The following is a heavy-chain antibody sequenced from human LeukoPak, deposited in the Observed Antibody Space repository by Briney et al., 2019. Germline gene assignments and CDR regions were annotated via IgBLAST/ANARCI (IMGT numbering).Heavy chain of an antibody. V-gene: IGHV3-7*01. CDR1: GFTFSSYE. D-gene: IGHD6-19*01. CDR2: IKQDGSEK. Sequence: GGSLRLSCAASGFTFSSYEMSWVRQAPGKGLEWVANIKQDGSEKYYVDSVKGRFTISRDNAKNSLFLQMNSLRVEDTAVYYCAREPHIAVVTHFDYWGQGTLVTVSS. CDR3: AREPHIAVVTHFDY. J-gene: IGHJ4*02.